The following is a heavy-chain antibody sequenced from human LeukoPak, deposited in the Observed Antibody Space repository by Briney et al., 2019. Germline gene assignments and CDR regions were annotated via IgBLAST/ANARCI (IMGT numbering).Heavy chain of an antibody. D-gene: IGHD6-13*01. CDR3: ARGTHSSSWYFYYYMDV. CDR1: GFTFSSYW. Sequence: AGGSLRLSCAASGFTFSSYWMHWVRQAPGKGLVWVSRISSDGSSTSYADSVKGRFTISRDNAKNTLYLQMNSLRAEDTAVYYCARGTHSSSWYFYYYMDVWGKGTTVTVSS. V-gene: IGHV3-74*01. CDR2: ISSDGSST. J-gene: IGHJ6*03.